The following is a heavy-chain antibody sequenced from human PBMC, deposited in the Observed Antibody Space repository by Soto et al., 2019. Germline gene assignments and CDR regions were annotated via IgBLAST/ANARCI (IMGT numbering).Heavy chain of an antibody. V-gene: IGHV3-30*18. CDR1: GFTFSSYG. Sequence: GGSLRLSCAASGFTFSSYGMHWVRQAPGKGLEWVAVISYDGSNKYYADSVKGRFTISRDNSKNTLYLQMNSLRAEDTAVYYCANIVPADIDRAYWGMDVWGQGTRVTVSS. D-gene: IGHD2-2*02. CDR2: ISYDGSNK. CDR3: ANIVPADIDRAYWGMDV. J-gene: IGHJ6*02.